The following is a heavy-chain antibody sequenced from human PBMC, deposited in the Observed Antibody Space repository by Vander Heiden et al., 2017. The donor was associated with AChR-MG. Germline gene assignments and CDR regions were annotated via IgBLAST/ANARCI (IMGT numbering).Heavy chain of an antibody. Sequence: QVQLQQWGAGLLKPSETLSLTCAVYGGSFSGYYWSWIRQPPGKGLEWIGEINHSGSTNYNPSLKSRVTISVDTSKNQFSLKLSSVTAADTAVYYCARLETVTMVRGVIWAQPIKKGSWFDPWGQGTLVTVSS. D-gene: IGHD3-10*01. J-gene: IGHJ5*02. CDR1: GGSFSGYY. CDR2: INHSGST. CDR3: ARLETVTMVRGVIWAQPIKKGSWFDP. V-gene: IGHV4-34*01.